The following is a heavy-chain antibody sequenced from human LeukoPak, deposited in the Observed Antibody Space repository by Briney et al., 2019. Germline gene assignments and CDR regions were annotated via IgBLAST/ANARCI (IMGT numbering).Heavy chain of an antibody. J-gene: IGHJ4*02. CDR1: GFAFGDYA. V-gene: IGHV3-49*04. CDR3: MVDCSSTSCYDY. Sequence: GRSLRLSCTASGFAFGDYAMSWVRQAPGKGLEWVGFIRSKAYGGTTEYAASVKGRFTISRDDSKSIAYLQVNSLKTEDTAVYYCMVDCSSTSCYDYWGQGTLVTVSS. D-gene: IGHD2-2*01. CDR2: IRSKAYGGTT.